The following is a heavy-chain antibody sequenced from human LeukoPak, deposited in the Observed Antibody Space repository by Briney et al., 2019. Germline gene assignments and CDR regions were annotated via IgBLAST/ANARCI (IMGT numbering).Heavy chain of an antibody. V-gene: IGHV1-69*13. Sequence: ASVTVSCKASGGTFSSYAISWVRQAPGQGLEWMGGIIPIFGTANYAQKFQGRVTITADESTSTAYMELSSLRSEDTAVYYCARANLGLQHYYYYGMDVWGQGTTVTVSS. CDR3: ARANLGLQHYYYYGMDV. CDR2: IIPIFGTA. J-gene: IGHJ6*02. CDR1: GGTFSSYA. D-gene: IGHD4-11*01.